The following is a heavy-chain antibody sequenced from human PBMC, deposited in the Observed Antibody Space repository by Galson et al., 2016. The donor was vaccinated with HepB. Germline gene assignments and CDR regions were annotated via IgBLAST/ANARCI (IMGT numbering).Heavy chain of an antibody. CDR2: IDPGNGNT. D-gene: IGHD3-3*01. CDR3: ARDLRFLD. V-gene: IGHV1-3*01. CDR1: GYDFTSYA. J-gene: IGHJ4*02. Sequence: SVKVSCKASGYDFTSYAMHWVRQAPGQRLEWMGWIDPGNGNTKYSQKFQGRVTITTDTPASTAYIELSGLTSEDTAVYCCARDLRFLDWGRGTLVTVSS.